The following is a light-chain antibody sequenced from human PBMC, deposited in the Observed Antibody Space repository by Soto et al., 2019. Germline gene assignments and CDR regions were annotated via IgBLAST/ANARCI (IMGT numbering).Light chain of an antibody. CDR2: DAS. CDR1: QSLRSS. CDR3: QQYNNWPQT. J-gene: IGKJ1*01. V-gene: IGKV3-15*01. Sequence: EILLTQSPAIVSLSPGERATLSCSASQSLRSSLAGYQQKPGQAPRLLIYDASTRATGIPARFSGSGSGTDFTLTISGLQSEDFAVYYCQQYNNWPQTFGQGTKVDIK.